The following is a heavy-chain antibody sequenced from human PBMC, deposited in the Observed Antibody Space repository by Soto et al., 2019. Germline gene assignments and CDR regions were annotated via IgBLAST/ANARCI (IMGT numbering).Heavy chain of an antibody. CDR1: GGSISSGGYY. V-gene: IGHV4-31*03. J-gene: IGHJ4*02. CDR2: IYYSGST. Sequence: QVQLQESGPGLVKPSQTLSLTCTVSGGSISSGGYYWSWIRQHPGKGLEWIGYIYYSGSTYYNPSHKRRVNISVDTSKNPFSLKLSSVTAADTAVYYWARGGLGKGAGYYYWGQGTLVTVSS. D-gene: IGHD3-9*01. CDR3: ARGGLGKGAGYYY.